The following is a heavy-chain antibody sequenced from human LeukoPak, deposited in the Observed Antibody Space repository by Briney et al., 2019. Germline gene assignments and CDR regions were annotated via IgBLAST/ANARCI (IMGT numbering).Heavy chain of an antibody. CDR3: AKGAAAGLVDWFDP. Sequence: PGGSLRLSCAVSGFTFTNFAMMWVRQAPGKGLQWVASITGDGATYYADSVRGRLMLSRDTSKNTLYLQMNSLTPEDTALYYCAKGAAAGLVDWFDPWGQGTLVTVSS. CDR2: ITGDGAT. D-gene: IGHD6-25*01. V-gene: IGHV3-23*01. J-gene: IGHJ5*02. CDR1: GFTFTNFA.